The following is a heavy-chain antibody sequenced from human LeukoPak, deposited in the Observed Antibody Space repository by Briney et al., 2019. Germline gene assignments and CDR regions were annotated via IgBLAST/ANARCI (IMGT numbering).Heavy chain of an antibody. Sequence: ASVKVSCKASGYTFTSYAMNWVRQAPGQGLEWMGWINTNTGNPTYAQGFTGRFVFSLDTSVSTAYLQISSLKAEDTAVYYCARPYYDFWRDPLYGMDVWGQGTTVTVSS. CDR3: ARPYYDFWRDPLYGMDV. CDR1: GYTFTSYA. CDR2: INTNTGNP. V-gene: IGHV7-4-1*02. D-gene: IGHD3-3*01. J-gene: IGHJ6*02.